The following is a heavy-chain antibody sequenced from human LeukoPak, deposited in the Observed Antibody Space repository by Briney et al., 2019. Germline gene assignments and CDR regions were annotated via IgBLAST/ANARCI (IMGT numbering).Heavy chain of an antibody. CDR3: ARANQAVDAFDI. CDR1: GYTFTSYG. CDR2: ISACNGNT. J-gene: IGHJ3*02. Sequence: ASVKVSCKASGYTFTSYGISWVRQAPGQGLEWMGWISACNGNTNYAQKLQGRVTMTTDTSTSTAYMELRSLRSDDTAVYYCARANQAVDAFDIWGQGTMVTVSS. V-gene: IGHV1-18*01. D-gene: IGHD4-17*01.